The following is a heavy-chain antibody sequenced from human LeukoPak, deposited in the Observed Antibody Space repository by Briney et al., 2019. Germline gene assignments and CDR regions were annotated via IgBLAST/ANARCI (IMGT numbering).Heavy chain of an antibody. CDR2: IRGSGSGSGSGM. Sequence: GGSLRLSCAASGFVFSDYSMNWVHQAPGKGLEWVSNIRGSGSGSGSGMYYADSVKGRFTISRDNAKNSLYLQMSSLRAEDTAFYYCARDNNWGFDFWGQGALVTVSS. CDR3: ARDNNWGFDF. D-gene: IGHD7-27*01. CDR1: GFVFSDYS. J-gene: IGHJ4*02. V-gene: IGHV3-48*04.